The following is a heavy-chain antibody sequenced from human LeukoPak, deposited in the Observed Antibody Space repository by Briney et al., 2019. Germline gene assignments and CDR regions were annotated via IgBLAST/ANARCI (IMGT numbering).Heavy chain of an antibody. D-gene: IGHD3-22*01. CDR2: INHSGST. CDR1: GGSFSGYY. J-gene: IGHJ4*02. V-gene: IGHV4-34*01. CDR3: AARETLEGILFTMIPGYFDY. Sequence: SETLSLTCAVYGGSFSGYYWSWIRQPPGKGLEWIGEINHSGSTNYNPSLKSRVTISVDTSKNQFSLKLSSVTAADTAVCYCAARETLEGILFTMIPGYFDYWGQGTLVTVSS.